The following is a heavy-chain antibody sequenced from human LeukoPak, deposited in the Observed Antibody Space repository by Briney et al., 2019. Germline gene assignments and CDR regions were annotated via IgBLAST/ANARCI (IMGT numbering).Heavy chain of an antibody. D-gene: IGHD4-17*01. CDR2: IYPGDSDA. V-gene: IGHV5-51*01. Sequence: GEPLKISCKGSGYSFTSYWIGWVRQMPGKGLEWMGIIYPGDSDARYSPSFQGQVTISADKSISTAYLQWSSLKASDTAMYYCASSTVTYYFDYWGQGTLVTVSS. CDR1: GYSFTSYW. J-gene: IGHJ4*02. CDR3: ASSTVTYYFDY.